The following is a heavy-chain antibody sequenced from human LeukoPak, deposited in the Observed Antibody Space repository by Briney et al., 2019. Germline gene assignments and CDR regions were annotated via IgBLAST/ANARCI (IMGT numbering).Heavy chain of an antibody. Sequence: SETLSLTCTVSGGSISSSSYYWGWIRQPPGKGLEWIGSIYYSGSTYYNPSLKSRVTISVDTSKNQFSLKLSSVTAADTAVYYCARDQGYYYGSGSYIPRGGAFDIWGQGTMVTVSS. CDR3: ARDQGYYYGSGSYIPRGGAFDI. D-gene: IGHD3-10*01. CDR1: GGSISSSSYY. CDR2: IYYSGST. J-gene: IGHJ3*02. V-gene: IGHV4-39*07.